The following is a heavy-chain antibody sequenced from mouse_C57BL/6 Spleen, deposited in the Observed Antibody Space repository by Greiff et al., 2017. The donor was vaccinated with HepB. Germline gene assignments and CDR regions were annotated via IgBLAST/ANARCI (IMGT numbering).Heavy chain of an antibody. CDR1: GYTFTSYW. D-gene: IGHD3-2*02. CDR3: ARGSGYPAWFAY. J-gene: IGHJ3*01. Sequence: QVQLQQPGAELVRPGSSVKLSCKASGYTFTSYWMDWVKQRPGQGLEWIGNIYPSDSETHYNQKFKDKATLTVDKSSSTAYMQLSSLTSEDSAVYYCARGSGYPAWFAYWGQGTLVTVSA. V-gene: IGHV1-61*01. CDR2: IYPSDSET.